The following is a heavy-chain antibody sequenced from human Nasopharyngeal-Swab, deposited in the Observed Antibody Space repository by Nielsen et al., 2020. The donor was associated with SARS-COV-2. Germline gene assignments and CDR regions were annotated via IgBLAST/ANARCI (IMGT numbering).Heavy chain of an antibody. V-gene: IGHV1-18*01. CDR3: ARVGTTGTTAFDY. CDR2: ISAYNGNT. J-gene: IGHJ4*02. Sequence: WVGQAPGQGLEWMGWISAYNGNTNYAQKLQGRVTMTTDTSTSTAYMELRSLRSDDTAVYYCARVGTTGTTAFDYWGQGTLVTSPQ. D-gene: IGHD1-1*01.